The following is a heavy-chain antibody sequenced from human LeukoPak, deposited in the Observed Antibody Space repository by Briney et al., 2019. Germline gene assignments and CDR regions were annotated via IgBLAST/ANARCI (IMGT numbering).Heavy chain of an antibody. D-gene: IGHD6-19*01. CDR2: MNTNSGNT. V-gene: IGHV1-8*01. Sequence: ASVKVSCKASGYTFTSCDINMVRQATGQGLEWMGWMNTNSGNTGYGQSFQGRITMTRDISIGTAYMELSNLTSEDTAIYYCTRGSSGRRDNWGQGTLVTVSA. CDR3: TRGSSGRRDN. J-gene: IGHJ4*02. CDR1: GYTFTSCD.